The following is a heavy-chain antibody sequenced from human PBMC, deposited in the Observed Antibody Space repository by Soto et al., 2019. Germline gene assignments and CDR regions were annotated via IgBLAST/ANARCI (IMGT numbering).Heavy chain of an antibody. V-gene: IGHV5-51*01. Sequence: GESLKTSCKGSGYSFTSYWIGWVRQMPGKGLEWMGIIYPGDSDTRYSPSFQGQVTISADKSISTAYLQWSSLKASDTAMYYCARQAYYYDSSGYYYDYWGQGTLVTVSS. CDR2: IYPGDSDT. CDR1: GYSFTSYW. J-gene: IGHJ4*02. D-gene: IGHD3-22*01. CDR3: ARQAYYYDSSGYYYDY.